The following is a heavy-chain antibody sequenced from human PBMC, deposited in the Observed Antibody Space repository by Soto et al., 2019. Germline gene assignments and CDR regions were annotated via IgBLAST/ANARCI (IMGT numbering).Heavy chain of an antibody. CDR1: GGTFSNHA. CDR2: IILPFGTA. Sequence: QVRLVQSGAEVKKPGSSVKVSCNASGGTFSNHAINWVRQAPGQGPEWMGGIILPFGTANYAQNFQGRVTITADESMTTAYLELNGLRSEDTPVYYCSRGPDYAGYIDDWGQGSLVTVSS. J-gene: IGHJ4*02. V-gene: IGHV1-69*13. D-gene: IGHD4-17*01. CDR3: SRGPDYAGYIDD.